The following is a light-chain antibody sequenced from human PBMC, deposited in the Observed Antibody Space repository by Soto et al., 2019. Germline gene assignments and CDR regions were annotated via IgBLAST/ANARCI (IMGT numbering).Light chain of an antibody. Sequence: AIRMTQSPSSFSASTGDRVTITCRASQGISSYLAWYQQKPGKAPKLLIYAASTLQSGVPSRFSGSGSGTDFTLTISCLQSEDFATYYCQQYYSYPQTFGQGTKVGIK. J-gene: IGKJ1*01. CDR2: AAS. CDR1: QGISSY. CDR3: QQYYSYPQT. V-gene: IGKV1-8*01.